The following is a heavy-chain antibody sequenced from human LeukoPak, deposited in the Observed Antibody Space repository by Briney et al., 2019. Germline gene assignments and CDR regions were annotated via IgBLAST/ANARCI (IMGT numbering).Heavy chain of an antibody. CDR1: GFTVSSNY. Sequence: GGSLRLSCAASGFTVSSNYMSWVRQAPGKGLEWVSVIYSGGSTYYADSVKGRFTISRDNSKNTLYLQMNSLRAEDTAVYYCARVKVGMGIAAAGFDYWGQGTLVTVSS. J-gene: IGHJ4*02. D-gene: IGHD6-13*01. CDR3: ARVKVGMGIAAAGFDY. V-gene: IGHV3-66*01. CDR2: IYSGGST.